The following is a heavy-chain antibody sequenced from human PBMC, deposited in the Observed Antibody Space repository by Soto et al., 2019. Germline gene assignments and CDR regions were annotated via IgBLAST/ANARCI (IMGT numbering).Heavy chain of an antibody. Sequence: QVQLVESGGGVVQPGRSLGISCAASGFIFRSYAMHWVRQAPGKGLEWVAVISYDGSKKYYIDSVKGRFTISRDNSKNTPYVQMNSLRPEDTAVYYCARDRDTATTDYNTMDVWGQGTTVTVSS. J-gene: IGHJ6*02. D-gene: IGHD4-17*01. CDR1: GFIFRSYA. V-gene: IGHV3-30-3*01. CDR3: ARDRDTATTDYNTMDV. CDR2: ISYDGSKK.